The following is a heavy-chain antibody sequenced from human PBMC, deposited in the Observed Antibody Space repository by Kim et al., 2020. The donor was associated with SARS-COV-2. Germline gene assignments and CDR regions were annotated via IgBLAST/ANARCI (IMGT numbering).Heavy chain of an antibody. D-gene: IGHD2-21*01. CDR2: ISGSGGST. Sequence: GGSLRLSCAASGFTFSSYAMSWVRQAPGKGLEWVSAISGSGGSTYYADSVKGRFTISRDNSKNTLYLQMNSLRAEDTAVYYCAKDFFLMSVGGDSYWGQGTLVTVSS. J-gene: IGHJ4*02. CDR1: GFTFSSYA. CDR3: AKDFFLMSVGGDSY. V-gene: IGHV3-23*01.